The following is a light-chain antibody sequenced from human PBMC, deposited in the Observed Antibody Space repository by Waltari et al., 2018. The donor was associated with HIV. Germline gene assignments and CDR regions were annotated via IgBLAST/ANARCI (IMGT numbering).Light chain of an antibody. CDR3: SSYAGDNSWV. J-gene: IGLJ3*02. V-gene: IGLV2-8*01. CDR1: SSDVGGYDF. Sequence: QSALTQPPSASGSPGQSVTISCTGTSSDVGGYDFVAWYQQHPGKAPKLMMFGVSTRPSGVPDRFSGSKSGNTASLTVSGLLAEDEGDYYCSSYAGDNSWVFGGGTKLTVL. CDR2: GVS.